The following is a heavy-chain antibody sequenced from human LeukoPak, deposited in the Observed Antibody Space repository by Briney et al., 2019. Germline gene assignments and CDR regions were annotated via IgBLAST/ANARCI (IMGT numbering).Heavy chain of an antibody. D-gene: IGHD1-14*01. Sequence: PGGSLRLSCATSGFTFSSYWMSWVGQAPGKGLEWGANIRQDGSERYYVDSVKGRFTISRDNAKNSLYLQMNSLRAEDTAVYYCASGLPPGIIDYWGQGTLVTVSS. CDR2: IRQDGSER. CDR3: ASGLPPGIIDY. V-gene: IGHV3-7*05. J-gene: IGHJ4*02. CDR1: GFTFSSYW.